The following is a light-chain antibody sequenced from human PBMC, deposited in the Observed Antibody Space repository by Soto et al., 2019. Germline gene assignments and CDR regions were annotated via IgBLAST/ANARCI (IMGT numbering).Light chain of an antibody. CDR3: QQYGYSQT. V-gene: IGKV3-11*01. CDR2: DAS. Sequence: VLTQSPATLSLSPGETATLSCRASQSVSSYLAWYQQKPGQAPRLLIYDASNRATGIPDRFSGSGSGTDFTLTISRLEPEDFAVYYCQQYGYSQTFGQRTKAAIK. CDR1: QSVSSY. J-gene: IGKJ1*01.